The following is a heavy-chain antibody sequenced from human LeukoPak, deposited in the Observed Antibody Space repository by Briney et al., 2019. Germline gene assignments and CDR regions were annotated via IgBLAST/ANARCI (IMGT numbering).Heavy chain of an antibody. Sequence: GASVKVSCKASGYTFTSYGISWVRQAPEQGLEWMGWISAYNGNTNYAQKLQGRVTMTTDTSTSTAYMELKSLRSDDTDVYYCASHHDYGDLCNYWGQGTMVTVSS. V-gene: IGHV1-18*01. CDR1: GYTFTSYG. CDR3: ASHHDYGDLCNY. CDR2: ISAYNGNT. J-gene: IGHJ4*02. D-gene: IGHD4-17*01.